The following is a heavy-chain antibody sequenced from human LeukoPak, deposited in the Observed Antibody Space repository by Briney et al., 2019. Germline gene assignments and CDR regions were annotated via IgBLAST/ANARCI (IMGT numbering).Heavy chain of an antibody. CDR1: GFTFETYW. CDR2: INGYGSIT. V-gene: IGHV3-74*01. D-gene: IGHD4-17*01. CDR3: ARDDPTVTTGPPVGS. Sequence: GGSLRLSCAASGFTFETYWMHWVRPAPGKGLEWVSCINGYGSITNYADSVKGRFTISRDNAKNTLYLQMNSLRVEDTAVYYCARDDPTVTTGPPVGSWGQGTLVTVSS. J-gene: IGHJ4*02.